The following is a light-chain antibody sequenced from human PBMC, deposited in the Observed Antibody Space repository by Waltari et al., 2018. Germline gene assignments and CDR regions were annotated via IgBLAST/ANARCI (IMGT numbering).Light chain of an antibody. CDR2: DAS. Sequence: DIQMTQSPSSLSASVGDRVTITCQASQDISNYLNWFQQKPGKDPQLLIYDASNLETGVPSRFSGSGSGTDFTFTISSLQPEDIATYYCQQYDNLPITFGQGTRLEIK. J-gene: IGKJ5*01. V-gene: IGKV1-33*01. CDR1: QDISNY. CDR3: QQYDNLPIT.